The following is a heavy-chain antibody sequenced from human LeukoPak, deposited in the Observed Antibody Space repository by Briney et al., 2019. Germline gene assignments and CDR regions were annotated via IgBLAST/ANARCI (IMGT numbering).Heavy chain of an antibody. CDR3: ARVWAVARPWDV. V-gene: IGHV3-30*04. CDR2: ISYDGSNK. J-gene: IGHJ6*04. D-gene: IGHD6-19*01. CDR1: GFTFSSYA. Sequence: PGGSLRLSCAASGFTFSSYAMHWVRQAPGKGLEWVAVISYDGSNKYYADSVKGRFTISRDTSKNTLYLQMNSLRAEDTAVYYCARVWAVARPWDVWGKGTTVTVSS.